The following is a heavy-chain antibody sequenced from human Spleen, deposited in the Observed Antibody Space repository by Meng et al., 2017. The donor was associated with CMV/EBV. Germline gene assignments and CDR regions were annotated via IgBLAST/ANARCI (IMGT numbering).Heavy chain of an antibody. V-gene: IGHV4-39*07. CDR3: ARGTFVYCSSTSCHSDY. CDR1: GGSISSGAYY. Sequence: SETLSLTCTLSGGSISSGAYYWGWFRQPPGKGLEWIGNIYHSGSSFYNSSLRSRVNISLDTSKNQFSLRLTSLTAADTAVYYCARGTFVYCSSTSCHSDYWGQGTLVTVSS. CDR2: IYHSGSS. J-gene: IGHJ4*02. D-gene: IGHD2-2*01.